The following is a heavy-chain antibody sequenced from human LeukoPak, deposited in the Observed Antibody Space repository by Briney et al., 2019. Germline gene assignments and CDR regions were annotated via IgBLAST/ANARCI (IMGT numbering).Heavy chain of an antibody. V-gene: IGHV1-18*01. Sequence: ASVKVSCKASGYTFTSYGISWVRQAPGQGLEWMGWISAYNGNTNYAQKLQGRVTMTTDTSTSTAYMELSSLRSEDTAVYYCARDSEYSGSSAVDYWGQGTLVTVSS. CDR1: GYTFTSYG. J-gene: IGHJ4*02. CDR3: ARDSEYSGSSAVDY. CDR2: ISAYNGNT. D-gene: IGHD1-26*01.